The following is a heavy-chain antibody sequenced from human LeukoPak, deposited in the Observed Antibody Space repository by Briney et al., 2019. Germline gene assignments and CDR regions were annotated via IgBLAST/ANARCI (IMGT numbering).Heavy chain of an antibody. CDR1: GDSVSSNSAA. V-gene: IGHV6-1*01. J-gene: IGHJ4*02. D-gene: IGHD1-26*01. Sequence: SQTLSLTCAISGDSVSSNSAAWNWIRQSPSRGLEWLGRTYYRSKWYNDYAVSVKSRISINPDTSKNQLSLQLNSVTPGDTAVYYCARGGGSYYGGLDYWGQGTLVTVSS. CDR3: ARGGGSYYGGLDY. CDR2: TYYRSKWYN.